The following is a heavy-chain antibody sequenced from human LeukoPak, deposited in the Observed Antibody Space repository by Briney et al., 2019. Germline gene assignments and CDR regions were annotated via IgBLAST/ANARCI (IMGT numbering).Heavy chain of an antibody. J-gene: IGHJ3*02. CDR2: ISIDGSNK. CDR3: ARGVRYCSSTSCYFRAFDI. Sequence: PGGSLRLSCAASGFTFSSYAMHWVRQAPGKGLEWVAVISIDGSNKYYADSVKGRFTISRDNSKNTLYLQMNSLRAEDTAVYYCARGVRYCSSTSCYFRAFDIWGQGTMVTVSS. CDR1: GFTFSSYA. D-gene: IGHD2-2*01. V-gene: IGHV3-30-3*01.